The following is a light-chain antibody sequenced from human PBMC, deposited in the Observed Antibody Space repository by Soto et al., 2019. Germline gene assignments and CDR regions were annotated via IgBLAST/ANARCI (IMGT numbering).Light chain of an antibody. V-gene: IGLV2-14*01. CDR3: SSYTSSSTLVV. Sequence: SVLTQPASVSGSPGQSITISCTGTSSDVGGYNYVSWYQQHPGKAPKLMIYEVSNRPSGVSNRFSGSKSGNTASLTISGLQAEDEADYYCSSYTSSSTLVVFGTGTKLTVL. CDR2: EVS. CDR1: SSDVGGYNY. J-gene: IGLJ1*01.